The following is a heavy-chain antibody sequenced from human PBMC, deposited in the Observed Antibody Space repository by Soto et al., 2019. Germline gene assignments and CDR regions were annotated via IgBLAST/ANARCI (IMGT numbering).Heavy chain of an antibody. D-gene: IGHD2-2*01. CDR1: GFTFSRYG. V-gene: IGHV3-21*01. CDR2: FTSSTSYV. CDR3: ARDPSEGRVGNWFES. Sequence: EVQLVESGGGLVKPGGSLGLSCAPSGFTFSRYGLNWVRQPPGKGVEWVSSFTSSTSYVYYADSVKGGFRVSRDKAKKILYLEMYALRTEDTAVYYCARDPSEGRVGNWFESWGQGTLVTVSS. J-gene: IGHJ5*01.